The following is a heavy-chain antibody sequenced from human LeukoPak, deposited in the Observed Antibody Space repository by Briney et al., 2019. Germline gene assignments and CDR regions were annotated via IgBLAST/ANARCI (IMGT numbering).Heavy chain of an antibody. V-gene: IGHV3-15*01. CDR2: IKSKSDGGTT. CDR3: ADSPGNFDP. CDR1: GFTFSNAW. D-gene: IGHD4-23*01. J-gene: IGHJ5*02. Sequence: PGGSLRLSCVGSGFTFSNAWMGWVRQAPGKGLEWVGRIKSKSDGGTTEYAAPVKGRFSISRDDSKNTLYLQMNSLKTEDTAVYYCADSPGNFDPWGQGTLVIVSS.